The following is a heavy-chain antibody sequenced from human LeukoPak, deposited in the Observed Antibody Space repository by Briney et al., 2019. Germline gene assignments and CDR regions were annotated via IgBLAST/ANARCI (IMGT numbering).Heavy chain of an antibody. CDR3: ARDLAYYYDSSGYYRVSNVYYFDY. J-gene: IGHJ4*02. V-gene: IGHV3-48*01. CDR2: ISSSSTTK. CDR1: GFTFSTYS. Sequence: GGSLRLSCAASGFTFSTYSMNWVRQAPGKGLECVSYISSSSTTKYYADSVKGRFTVSRDNAKNSLYLQMNSLRAEDTAVYYCARDLAYYYDSSGYYRVSNVYYFDYWGQGTLVTVSS. D-gene: IGHD3-22*01.